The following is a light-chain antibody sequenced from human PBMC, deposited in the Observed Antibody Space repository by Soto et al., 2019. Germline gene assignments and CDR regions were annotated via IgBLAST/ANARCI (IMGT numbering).Light chain of an antibody. CDR3: QQCDNSPPWT. CDR2: GAS. Sequence: EIVLTQSPGTLSLSPGERATLSCRASQSVSSNYLAWYQQKPGQAPRLLIYGASSRATGIPDRFGGSGSGTDFTLAISRLEPEDFAVYYCQQCDNSPPWTFGQGTKVEI. V-gene: IGKV3-20*01. J-gene: IGKJ1*01. CDR1: QSVSSNY.